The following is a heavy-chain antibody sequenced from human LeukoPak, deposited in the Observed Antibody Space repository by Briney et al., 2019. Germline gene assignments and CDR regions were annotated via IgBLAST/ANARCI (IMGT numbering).Heavy chain of an antibody. CDR1: GGSISSGDYY. Sequence: PSETLCLTCTVSGGSISSGDYYWSWIRQPPGKGLEWIGYSYYSGSTYYNPSLKSRVTISEDASKNQFSLKLSSVTAADTAVYDCARDSPRLLVFDYWGQGTLVTVSS. CDR3: ARDSPRLLVFDY. CDR2: SYYSGST. V-gene: IGHV4-30-4*08. J-gene: IGHJ4*02. D-gene: IGHD2-15*01.